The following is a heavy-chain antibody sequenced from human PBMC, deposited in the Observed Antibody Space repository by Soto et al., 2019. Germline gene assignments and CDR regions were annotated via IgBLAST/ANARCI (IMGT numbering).Heavy chain of an antibody. CDR3: AADFLYDILTGRDYYYYGMDA. CDR1: GYTFTSYD. CDR2: MNPNSGNT. V-gene: IGHV1-8*01. J-gene: IGHJ6*02. D-gene: IGHD3-9*01. Sequence: ASVKVSCKASGYTFTSYDINWVRQATGQGFEYLGWMNPNSGNTGYVKKFQGRVTMTRDTSISTAYMELSSLRSEDTAVYYCAADFLYDILTGRDYYYYGMDAWGQRTTVTVSS.